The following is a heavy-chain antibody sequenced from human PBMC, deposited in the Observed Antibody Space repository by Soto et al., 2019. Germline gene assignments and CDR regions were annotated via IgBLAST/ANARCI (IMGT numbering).Heavy chain of an antibody. Sequence: QLQLQESGSGLVKPSQTLSLTCAVSGCSISSGGYSWSWIRQPPGKGLQWSGYIYHGGSTYYNPSLNNRVSVSVDRSKTMFSLKLSSVTAADTAVYYCARVPPFGRWGQGTLVTLSS. J-gene: IGHJ4*02. CDR3: ARVPPFGR. CDR2: IYHGGST. CDR1: GCSISSGGYS. V-gene: IGHV4-30-2*01. D-gene: IGHD3-3*01.